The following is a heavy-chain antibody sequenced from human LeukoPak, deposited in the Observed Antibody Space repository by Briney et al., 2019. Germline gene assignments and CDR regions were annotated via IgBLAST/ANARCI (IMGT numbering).Heavy chain of an antibody. CDR3: ARAKSRGLLDY. V-gene: IGHV3-7*01. CDR2: INQDGSEK. J-gene: IGHJ4*02. Sequence: PGGSLRLSCAASGFTFSNYWMNWVRQAPGKGLEWVANINQDGSEKYYVDSLKGRFTTSRDNAKNSLYLQMNSLRAEDTAVYYCARAKSRGLLDYWGQGTLVTVSS. CDR1: GFTFSNYW. D-gene: IGHD3-16*01.